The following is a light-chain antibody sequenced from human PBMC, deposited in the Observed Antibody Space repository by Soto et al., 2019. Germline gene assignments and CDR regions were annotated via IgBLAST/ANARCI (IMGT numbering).Light chain of an antibody. J-gene: IGLJ1*01. CDR1: SSNIGTNT. V-gene: IGLV1-44*01. CDR3: VSFAGGTYV. CDR2: SND. Sequence: QSVLTQPPSASGTPGQRVTISCSGSSSNIGTNTVSWYQQLPATAPKLLIYSNDQRPSGVPDRFSGSKSGTSASLAIGGLQSEDEADYYCVSFAGGTYVFGTGTKLTVL.